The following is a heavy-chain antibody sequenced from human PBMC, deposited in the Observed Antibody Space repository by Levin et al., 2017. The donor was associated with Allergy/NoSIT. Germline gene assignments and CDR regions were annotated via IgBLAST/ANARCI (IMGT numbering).Heavy chain of an antibody. J-gene: IGHJ4*02. V-gene: IGHV1-8*01. CDR3: ARGGGWDSSGYYPDY. D-gene: IGHD3-22*01. CDR2: MNPNSGNT. CDR1: GYTFTSYD. Sequence: PGESLKISCKASGYTFTSYDINWVRQATGQGLEWMGWMNPNSGNTGYAQKFQGRVTMTRNTSISTAYMELSSLRSEDTAVYYCARGGGWDSSGYYPDYWGQGTLVTVSS.